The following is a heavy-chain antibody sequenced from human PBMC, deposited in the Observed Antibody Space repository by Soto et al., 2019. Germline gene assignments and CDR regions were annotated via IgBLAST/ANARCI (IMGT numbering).Heavy chain of an antibody. Sequence: QITLKESGPTRVKPTLTLTLTCVFSGFSLSTSRVGVGWISQPPGKALEWLAFIYWDDDNRYSPSLKSRLSVTKDTSKNQVALTMTNMDPVDTATYFCAHTAGLQGNWDGGYFDSWGQGTLVTVSS. J-gene: IGHJ4*02. V-gene: IGHV2-5*02. D-gene: IGHD1-1*01. CDR2: IYWDDDN. CDR3: AHTAGLQGNWDGGYFDS. CDR1: GFSLSTSRVG.